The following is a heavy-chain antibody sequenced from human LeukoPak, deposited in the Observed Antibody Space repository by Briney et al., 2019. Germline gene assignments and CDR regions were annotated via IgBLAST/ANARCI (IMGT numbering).Heavy chain of an antibody. CDR1: GDSISSGDYY. Sequence: SETLSLTCTVSGDSISSGDYYWSWIRQPAGKGLEWIGRISSSGSTNYNPSLKSRVTISVDTSKNQFSLKLSSVTAADTAVYYCARGLGGYHIFDYWGQGTLVTVSS. V-gene: IGHV4-61*02. J-gene: IGHJ4*02. CDR3: ARGLGGYHIFDY. D-gene: IGHD3-10*01. CDR2: ISSSGST.